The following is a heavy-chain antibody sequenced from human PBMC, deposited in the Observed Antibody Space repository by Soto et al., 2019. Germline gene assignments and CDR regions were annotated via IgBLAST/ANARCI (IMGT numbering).Heavy chain of an antibody. CDR3: ARDGGGLAH. D-gene: IGHD3-16*01. Sequence: EVQLVESGGGLVQPGGSLRLSCAASGFTFGSYWMHWVRQAPGKGLVWVSRISPDGTSTSNADSVKGRFTISRDNTKNPLHLQIDSLGVEDKAVYYFARDGGGLAHWGQGTLVTVSS. V-gene: IGHV3-74*01. CDR2: ISPDGTST. J-gene: IGHJ4*02. CDR1: GFTFGSYW.